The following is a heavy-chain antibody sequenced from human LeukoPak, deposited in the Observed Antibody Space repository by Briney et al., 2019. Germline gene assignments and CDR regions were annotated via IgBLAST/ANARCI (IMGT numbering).Heavy chain of an antibody. D-gene: IGHD4-17*01. CDR2: IYYSGST. V-gene: IGHV4-39*07. CDR1: GCSISSSSYY. J-gene: IGHJ4*02. Sequence: SETLSLTCTVSGCSISSSSYYWGWIRQPPGKGLEWVGSIYYSGSTYYNASLKSRGTISVDTSKNQFSLKLSSVTAADTAVYYCAREGSGFYGDPIKKTYYFDYWGQGTLVTVSS. CDR3: AREGSGFYGDPIKKTYYFDY.